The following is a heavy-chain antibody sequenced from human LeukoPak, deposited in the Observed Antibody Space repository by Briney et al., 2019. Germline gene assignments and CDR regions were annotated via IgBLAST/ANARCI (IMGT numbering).Heavy chain of an antibody. CDR2: IKSKTDGGTT. J-gene: IGHJ4*02. V-gene: IGHV3-15*01. CDR3: TRHRRSGSGSYYSDY. CDR1: GFTFSNAW. Sequence: GGSLRLSCAASGFTFSNAWMSWVRQAPGKGLDWVDRIKSKTDGGTTDYAAPVKGRFTISRDDSKNTLYLQMNSLKTEDTAVYYCTRHRRSGSGSYYSDYWGQGTLVTVSS. D-gene: IGHD1-26*01.